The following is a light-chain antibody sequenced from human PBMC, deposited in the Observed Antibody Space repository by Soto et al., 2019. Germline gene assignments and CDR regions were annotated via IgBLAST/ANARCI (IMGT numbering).Light chain of an antibody. J-gene: IGKJ5*01. Sequence: ELVFTQSPATLSLSPGEGVTLSCRASQSVNSKVAWYQQKPGQAPRLLIYGASTRATGIPARFSGSGSGTEFTLTISNLQSEDFAVYYCQQGGNWPLTFGQGTRLEIK. CDR2: GAS. V-gene: IGKV3-11*01. CDR1: QSVNSK. CDR3: QQGGNWPLT.